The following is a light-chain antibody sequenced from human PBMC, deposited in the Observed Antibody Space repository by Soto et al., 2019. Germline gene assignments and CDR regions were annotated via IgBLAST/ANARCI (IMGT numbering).Light chain of an antibody. CDR3: QQSYNSPQT. V-gene: IGKV3-15*01. CDR1: QSISSN. Sequence: EIVMTQSPAILSVSPGERATLSCRANQSISSNLAWYQQKPGQAPRLLIYGAATRATGIPARFSGSGSGTDFALTISSLQPEDFATYSCQQSYNSPQTFGRGTKVDIK. J-gene: IGKJ1*01. CDR2: GAA.